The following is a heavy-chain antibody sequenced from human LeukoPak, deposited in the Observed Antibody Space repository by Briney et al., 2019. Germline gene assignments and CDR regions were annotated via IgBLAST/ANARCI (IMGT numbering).Heavy chain of an antibody. CDR1: GFTFSTYS. D-gene: IGHD4-11*01. CDR3: TTDQALVTTRGARRFYYYYMSV. V-gene: IGHV3-15*01. J-gene: IGHJ6*03. Sequence: PGGSLRLSCAASGFTFSTYSMIWVRQAPGKGLEWVGRIKSKTDGCTTDYAAPVKGRFTISRDDAKNTLYLQMNSLKTEDTAVYYCTTDQALVTTRGARRFYYYYMSVWGKGTTVTVSS. CDR2: IKSKTDGCTT.